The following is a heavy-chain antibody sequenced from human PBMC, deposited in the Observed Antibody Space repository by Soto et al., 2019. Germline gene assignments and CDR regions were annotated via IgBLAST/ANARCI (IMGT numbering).Heavy chain of an antibody. D-gene: IGHD1-26*01. J-gene: IGHJ4*02. CDR3: AIVSNSENYGDY. CDR2: ISGSGAHT. CDR1: GFTFSSYA. V-gene: IGHV3-23*01. Sequence: GGYLRLSCAASGFTFSSYAMSWVRQVLGMGLDWVSSISGSGAHTYYTDSVKGRFTISRDNSKNTLYLQMNSLRAEDTAIYYCAIVSNSENYGDYWGRGTLVTVS.